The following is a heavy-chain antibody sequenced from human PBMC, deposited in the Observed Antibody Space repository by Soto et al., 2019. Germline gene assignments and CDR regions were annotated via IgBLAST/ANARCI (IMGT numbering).Heavy chain of an antibody. J-gene: IGHJ4*02. CDR3: AGQYSSSSKKENVDY. D-gene: IGHD6-6*01. Sequence: GGSLRLSCAASGFTFSSYSMNWVRQAPGKGLEWVSYISSSSSTIYYADSVKGRFTISRDNAKNSLYLQMNSLRAEDTAVYYCAGQYSSSSKKENVDYWGQGTLVTVSS. CDR1: GFTFSSYS. V-gene: IGHV3-48*01. CDR2: ISSSSSTI.